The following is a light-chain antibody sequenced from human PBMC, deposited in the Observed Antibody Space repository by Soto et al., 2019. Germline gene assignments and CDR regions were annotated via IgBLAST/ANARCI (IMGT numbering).Light chain of an antibody. V-gene: IGLV1-44*01. CDR1: SSNIGSNT. J-gene: IGLJ1*01. CDR2: SNN. Sequence: QSVLPQPPSASGTPGQRVTISCSGSSSNIGSNTVKWYQQLPGTAPKLLICSNNQRPSGVPDRFSDSKSGTSASLAISGLQSEDEADYYCAAWDDSLNGYVFGTGTKVTVL. CDR3: AAWDDSLNGYV.